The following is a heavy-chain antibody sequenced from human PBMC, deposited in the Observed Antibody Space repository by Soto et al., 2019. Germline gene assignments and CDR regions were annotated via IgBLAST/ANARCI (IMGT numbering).Heavy chain of an antibody. Sequence: SETLSLTFSVSGGSISSGYYSWSWIRQPPGKGLEWIGNIYYSGDTYYNPSLKSRLIISIDTSKNQFSLKVGSVAAADTAVYYCAREGRYCGGDCSVGALDADAFDIWGQGTMVTVSS. D-gene: IGHD2-21*02. CDR3: AREGRYCGGDCSVGALDADAFDI. CDR1: GGSISSGYYS. V-gene: IGHV4-30-4*01. CDR2: IYYSGDT. J-gene: IGHJ3*02.